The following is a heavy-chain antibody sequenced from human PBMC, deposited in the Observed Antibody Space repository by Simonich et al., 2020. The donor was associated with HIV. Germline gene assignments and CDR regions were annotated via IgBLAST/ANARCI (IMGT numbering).Heavy chain of an antibody. CDR1: GGSFSGYY. D-gene: IGHD3-10*01. CDR2: INHDGRH. J-gene: IGHJ5*02. Sequence: QVQLQQWGAGLLKPSATLSLTCAVYGGSFSGYYWSWIRHPPGKGLEWIGKINHDGRHNYNPSLKSRGLIFVATSKNQFSLKLSSVTAADTAVYYCARHVSNYYGSGTYYKRGVWFDPWGQGTLVTVSS. CDR3: ARHVSNYYGSGTYYKRGVWFDP. V-gene: IGHV4-34*01.